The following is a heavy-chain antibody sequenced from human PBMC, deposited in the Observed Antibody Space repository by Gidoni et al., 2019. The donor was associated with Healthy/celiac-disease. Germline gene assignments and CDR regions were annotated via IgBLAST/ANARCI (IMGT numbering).Heavy chain of an antibody. CDR1: GYTFTSYY. Sequence: QVQLVQSGAEVKKPGASVKVSCKASGYTFTSYYMHWVRPAPGQGLEWMGIINPSGGSTSYAQKFQGRVTMTRDTSTSTVYMELSSLRSEDTAVYYCARAVFVGCMDVWGKGTTVTVSS. D-gene: IGHD1-20*01. CDR3: ARAVFVGCMDV. V-gene: IGHV1-46*01. CDR2: INPSGGST. J-gene: IGHJ6*03.